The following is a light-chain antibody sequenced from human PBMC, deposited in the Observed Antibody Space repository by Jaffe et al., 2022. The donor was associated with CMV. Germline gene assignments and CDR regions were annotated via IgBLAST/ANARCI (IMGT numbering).Light chain of an antibody. CDR1: KLGEKY. J-gene: IGLJ2*01. V-gene: IGLV3-1*01. CDR3: QAWDNSAVV. Sequence: SSELTQPPSVSVSPGQTASITCSGYKLGEKYACWYQQKPGQSPVLVIYQDWKRPSGIPERFSGSNSGNTATLTISGTQAMDEADYYCQAWDNSAVVFGGGTKLTVL. CDR2: QDW.